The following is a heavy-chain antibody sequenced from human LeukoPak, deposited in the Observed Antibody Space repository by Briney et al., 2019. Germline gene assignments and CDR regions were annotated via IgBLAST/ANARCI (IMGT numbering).Heavy chain of an antibody. D-gene: IGHD3-3*01. J-gene: IGHJ4*02. CDR2: ISWNSGSI. CDR1: GFTFSSYS. V-gene: IGHV3-23*01. Sequence: GGSLRLSCAASGFTFSSYSMNWVRQAPGKGLEWVSGISWNSGSIGYADSVKGRFTISRDNSKNTLYLQMNSLRAEDTAVYYCAKDPMHPPKLEWSVYFDYWGQGTLVTVSS. CDR3: AKDPMHPPKLEWSVYFDY.